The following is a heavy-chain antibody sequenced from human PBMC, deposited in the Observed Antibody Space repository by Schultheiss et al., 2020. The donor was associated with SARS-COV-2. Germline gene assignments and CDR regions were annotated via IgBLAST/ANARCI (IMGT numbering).Heavy chain of an antibody. J-gene: IGHJ6*02. V-gene: IGHV3-72*01. Sequence: LSLTCTVSGGSISSYYWTWIRQPPGKGLEWVGRSRNKANSYTTEYAASVKGRFTISRDDSKNSLYLQMNSLKTEDTAVYYCARGGIVVVVAAPNYYYYGMDVWGQGTTVTVSS. CDR2: SRNKANSYTT. CDR3: ARGGIVVVVAAPNYYYYGMDV. CDR1: GGSISSYY. D-gene: IGHD2-15*01.